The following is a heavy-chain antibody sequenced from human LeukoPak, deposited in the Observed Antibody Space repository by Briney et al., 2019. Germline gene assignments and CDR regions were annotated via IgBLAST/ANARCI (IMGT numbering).Heavy chain of an antibody. D-gene: IGHD3-10*01. Sequence: SVKVSCKASGGTFSSYAISWVRQAPGQGLEWMGGIIPIFGTANYAQKFQGRVTITTDESTSTAYMELSSLRSEDTAVYYCARATYGSGINLDAFDVWGQGTMVTVSS. CDR1: GGTFSSYA. CDR3: ARATYGSGINLDAFDV. CDR2: IIPIFGTA. J-gene: IGHJ3*01. V-gene: IGHV1-69*05.